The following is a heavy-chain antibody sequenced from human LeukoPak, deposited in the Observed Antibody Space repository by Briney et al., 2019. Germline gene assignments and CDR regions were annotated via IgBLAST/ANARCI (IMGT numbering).Heavy chain of an antibody. D-gene: IGHD3-3*01. CDR2: INHSGST. CDR3: ARGIRGFLEWNMVLQNWFDP. CDR1: GGSFSGYY. Sequence: SETLSLTCAVYGGSFSGYYWSWIRQPPGKGLEWIGEINHSGSTNYNPSLKSRVTISVDTSKNQFSLKLSSVTAADTAVYYCARGIRGFLEWNMVLQNWFDPWGQGTLVTVSS. V-gene: IGHV4-34*01. J-gene: IGHJ5*02.